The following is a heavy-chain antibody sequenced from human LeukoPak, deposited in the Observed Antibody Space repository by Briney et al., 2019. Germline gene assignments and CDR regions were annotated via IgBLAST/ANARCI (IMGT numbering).Heavy chain of an antibody. V-gene: IGHV3-7*05. CDR1: GFTFSSYW. CDR3: ASTAISPVGGMDV. J-gene: IGHJ6*02. Sequence: GGSLRLSCAASGFTFSSYWMTWVRQAPGKGLEWVANIKQDGSEKYYVDSVKGRFTISRDSAKNSLYLQVNSLRAEDTAVYYCASTAISPVGGMDVWGQGTTVTVSS. CDR2: IKQDGSEK. D-gene: IGHD2-21*02.